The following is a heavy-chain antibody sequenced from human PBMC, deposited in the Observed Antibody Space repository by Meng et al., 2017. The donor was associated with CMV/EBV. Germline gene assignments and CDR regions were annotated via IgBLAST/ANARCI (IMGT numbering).Heavy chain of an antibody. CDR1: GGSISSGDYY. V-gene: IGHV4-30-4*08. Sequence: QVQLQESGPGLVKPYQTLSLTCTVSGGSISSGDYYWSWIRQPPGKGLEWIGYIYYSGSTYYNPSLKSRVTISVDTSKNQFSLKLSSVTAADTAVYYCARVPITYYYGSGSYYFDYWGQGTLVTVSS. CDR3: ARVPITYYYGSGSYYFDY. J-gene: IGHJ4*02. D-gene: IGHD3-10*01. CDR2: IYYSGST.